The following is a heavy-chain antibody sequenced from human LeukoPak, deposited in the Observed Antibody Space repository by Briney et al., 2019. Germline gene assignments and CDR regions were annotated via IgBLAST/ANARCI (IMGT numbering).Heavy chain of an antibody. Sequence: GGSLRLSCAASGFTFSSYEMNWVRQAPGKGLEWVSYISSGSTIYDADSVKGRFTISRDNAKNSLYLQMNSLRAEDTAVYYCARAASDAFDIWGQGTMVTVSS. CDR2: ISSGSTI. CDR3: ARAASDAFDI. J-gene: IGHJ3*02. V-gene: IGHV3-48*03. CDR1: GFTFSSYE.